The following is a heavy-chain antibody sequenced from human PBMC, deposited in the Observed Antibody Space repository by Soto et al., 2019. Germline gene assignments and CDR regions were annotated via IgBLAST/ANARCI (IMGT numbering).Heavy chain of an antibody. CDR1: GFTFTSYA. CDR3: AKRSQSKYFDY. D-gene: IGHD4-4*01. J-gene: IGHJ4*02. CDR2: IGISDTA. V-gene: IGHV3-23*01. Sequence: GGSLRLSCAASGFTFTSYAMSWVRQAPGKGLEWVSTIGISDTAYYADSLKGRFTISRDNSKNTVYLQMNSLRAEDTAVYYCAKRSQSKYFDYWGQGTLVTVPS.